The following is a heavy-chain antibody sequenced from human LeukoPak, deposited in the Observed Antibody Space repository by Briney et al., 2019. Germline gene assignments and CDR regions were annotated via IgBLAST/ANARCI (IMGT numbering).Heavy chain of an antibody. Sequence: SETLSLTCTVSGGSISSSSYYWGWIRQPPGKGLEWIGSIYYSGSTYYNPSLKSRVTISVDTSKNQFSLNLSSVTAADTAVYYCAREEWFDPWGQGTLVTVSS. CDR3: AREEWFDP. CDR1: GGSISSSSYY. CDR2: IYYSGST. V-gene: IGHV4-39*07. J-gene: IGHJ5*02.